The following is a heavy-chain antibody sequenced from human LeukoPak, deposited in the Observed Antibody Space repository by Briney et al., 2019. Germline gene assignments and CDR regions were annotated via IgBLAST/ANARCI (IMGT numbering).Heavy chain of an antibody. V-gene: IGHV3-23*01. CDR3: AKVDSSGYYSKNFHY. CDR1: GFTFSSYA. J-gene: IGHJ4*02. D-gene: IGHD3-22*01. CDR2: ISGSDGTT. Sequence: PGGSLRLSCAASGFTFSSYAMSWVRQAPGKGLEWVSGISGSDGTTYCADSVKGRFTISRDNSRNTLYLQMNSLRAEDTAVYYCAKVDSSGYYSKNFHYWGQGSLVAVSS.